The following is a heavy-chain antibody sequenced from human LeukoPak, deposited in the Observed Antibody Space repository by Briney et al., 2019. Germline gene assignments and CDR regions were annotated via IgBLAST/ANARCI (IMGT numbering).Heavy chain of an antibody. CDR1: GGSISSSSYY. Sequence: SETLSLTCSVSGGSISSSSYYWGWIRQPPEKGLEWIGSIYYTGGTYYSPSLKSRVTISVDTSKNQFSLKLSSVTAADTAVYYCAREGGSYSDNWFDPWGQGTLVTVSS. CDR2: IYYTGGT. D-gene: IGHD1-26*01. J-gene: IGHJ5*02. CDR3: AREGGSYSDNWFDP. V-gene: IGHV4-39*07.